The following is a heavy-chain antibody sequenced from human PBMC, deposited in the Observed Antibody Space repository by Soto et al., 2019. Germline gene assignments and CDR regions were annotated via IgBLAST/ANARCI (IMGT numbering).Heavy chain of an antibody. CDR3: AKGGLWFGDGTRVYYYYYYMDV. D-gene: IGHD3-10*01. V-gene: IGHV3-23*01. Sequence: GGSLRLSCAASGFTFSSYAMSWVRQAPGKGLEWVSAISGSGGSTYYADSVKGRFTISRDNSKNTLYLQMNSLRAEDTAVYYCAKGGLWFGDGTRVYYYYYYMDVWGKGTTVTVSS. CDR2: ISGSGGST. J-gene: IGHJ6*03. CDR1: GFTFSSYA.